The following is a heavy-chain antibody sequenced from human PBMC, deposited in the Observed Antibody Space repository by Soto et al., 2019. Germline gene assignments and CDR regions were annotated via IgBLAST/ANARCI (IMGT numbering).Heavy chain of an antibody. CDR1: GFTFGSYW. V-gene: IGHV3-7*03. D-gene: IGHD2-2*01. CDR2: IKPDGSAT. J-gene: IGHJ6*02. CDR3: ARTTILLPAAANRGAPYNYYGLDV. Sequence: EVQLVESGGGLVQPGGSLRLSCAVSGFTFGSYWMNWVRLIPGKGLEWVAYIKPDGSATYYVDSVKGRFTISRDNAKYSLYLQMNSLRAEDTAVYYCARTTILLPAAANRGAPYNYYGLDVWGQGTTVTVSS.